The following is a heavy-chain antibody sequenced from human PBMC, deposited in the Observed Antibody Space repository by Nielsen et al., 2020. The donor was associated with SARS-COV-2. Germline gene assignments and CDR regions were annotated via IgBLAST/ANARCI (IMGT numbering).Heavy chain of an antibody. Sequence: GESLKISCAASGFTFISSWMSWVRQAPGLGLECVANIKPDGSAKSYVDSVKGRFTISRDNAKTSLYLQMNSLRAEDTAVYYCARGVEYSSGWFTSYYGMDVWVQGTTVTVSS. CDR1: GFTFISSW. V-gene: IGHV3-7*03. CDR3: ARGVEYSSGWFTSYYGMDV. D-gene: IGHD6-19*01. CDR2: IKPDGSAK. J-gene: IGHJ6*01.